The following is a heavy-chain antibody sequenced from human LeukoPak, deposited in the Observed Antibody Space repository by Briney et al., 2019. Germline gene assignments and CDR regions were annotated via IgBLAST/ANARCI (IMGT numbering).Heavy chain of an antibody. J-gene: IGHJ3*02. CDR1: GFTFSSYS. CDR3: ARETPSPYDAFDI. V-gene: IGHV3-48*01. Sequence: GGSLRLSCAASGFTFSSYSMNWVRQAPGKGLEWVSYISSSSSTIYYADSVKGRFTISRDNAKNSLYLQMNSLRAEDTAVYYCARETPSPYDAFDIWGQGTMVTVSS. CDR2: ISSSSSTI.